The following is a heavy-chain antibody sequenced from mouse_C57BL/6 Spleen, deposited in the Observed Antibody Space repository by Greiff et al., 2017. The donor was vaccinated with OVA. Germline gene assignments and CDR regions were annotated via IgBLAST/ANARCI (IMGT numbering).Heavy chain of an antibody. D-gene: IGHD1-1*01. CDR1: GYTFTEYT. CDR3: ARHEDETVVATPYAMDY. CDR2: FYPGSGSI. J-gene: IGHJ4*01. Sequence: QVQLKESGAELVKPGASVKLSCKASGYTFTEYTIHWVKQRSGQGLEWIGWFYPGSGSIKYNEKFKDKATLTADKSSSTVYMELSRLTSEDSAVYFCARHEDETVVATPYAMDYWGQGTSVTVSS. V-gene: IGHV1-62-2*01.